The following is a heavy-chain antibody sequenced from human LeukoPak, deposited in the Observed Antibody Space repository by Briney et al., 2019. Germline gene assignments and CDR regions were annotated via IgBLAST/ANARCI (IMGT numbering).Heavy chain of an antibody. D-gene: IGHD5-24*01. Sequence: PSETLSLTCTVSGYSISNRYYWGWIRQPPGKGLEWIGSIYHSGSTDYNASLKSRVTISVDTSKNRFSLKLSSVTDADTAMYYCARSFYNTGGWFDPWGQGTLVTVSS. CDR1: GYSISNRYY. J-gene: IGHJ5*02. CDR2: IYHSGST. V-gene: IGHV4-38-2*02. CDR3: ARSFYNTGGWFDP.